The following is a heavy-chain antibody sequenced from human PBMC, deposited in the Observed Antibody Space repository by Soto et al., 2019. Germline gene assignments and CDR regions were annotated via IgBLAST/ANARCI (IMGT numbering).Heavy chain of an antibody. CDR1: GFTFSSYA. Sequence: GGSLRLSCAASGFTFSSYAMSWVRQAPGKGLEWVSAISGSGGSTYYADSVKGRFTISRDNSKNTLYLQMNSLRAEDTAVYYCAKILFSWSNRGMKGGFDYWGQGTLVTVSS. V-gene: IGHV3-23*01. J-gene: IGHJ4*02. CDR3: AKILFSWSNRGMKGGFDY. D-gene: IGHD2-21*01. CDR2: ISGSGGST.